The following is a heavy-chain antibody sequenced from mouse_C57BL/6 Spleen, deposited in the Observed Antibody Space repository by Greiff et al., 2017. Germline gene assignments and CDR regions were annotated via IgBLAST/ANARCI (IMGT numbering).Heavy chain of an antibody. CDR1: GFTFSSYA. D-gene: IGHD1-1*01. Sequence: EVKLVESGEGLVKPGGSLKLSCAASGFTFSSYAMSWVRQTPEKRLEWVAYICSGGDYIYYADTVKGRFTISRDNARNTLYLQMSSLKSEDTAMYYCTRDHYGSSDYWGQGTTRTVSS. CDR2: ICSGGDYI. V-gene: IGHV5-9-1*02. J-gene: IGHJ2*01. CDR3: TRDHYGSSDY.